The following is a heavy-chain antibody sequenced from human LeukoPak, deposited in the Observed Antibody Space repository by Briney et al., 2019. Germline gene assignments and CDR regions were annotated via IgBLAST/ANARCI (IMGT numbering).Heavy chain of an antibody. CDR1: GGSISSYY. CDR3: ARAGEPLLVPAAIPAFDY. V-gene: IGHV4-59*01. CDR2: IYYSGST. D-gene: IGHD2-2*02. Sequence: SETLSLTCTVSGGSISSYYWSWIRQPPGKGLEWIGYIYYSGSTNYNPSLKSRVTISVDTSKNQFSLKLSSVTAADTAVYYCARAGEPLLVPAAIPAFDYWGQGTLVTVSS. J-gene: IGHJ4*02.